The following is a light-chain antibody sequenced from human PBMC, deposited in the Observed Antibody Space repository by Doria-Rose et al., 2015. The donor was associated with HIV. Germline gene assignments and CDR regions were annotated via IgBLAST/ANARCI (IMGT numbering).Light chain of an antibody. Sequence: MTQSPETLSVSPGESATLSCRASQSVSTDLAWYQHKPGQAPRLLIWGASTRATGIPARFSGSGSGIEFTLTISSLQSEDFAIYFCHQYNNWPTFGQGTRLDIK. CDR3: HQYNNWPT. J-gene: IGKJ5*01. CDR2: GAS. CDR1: QSVSTD. V-gene: IGKV3-15*01.